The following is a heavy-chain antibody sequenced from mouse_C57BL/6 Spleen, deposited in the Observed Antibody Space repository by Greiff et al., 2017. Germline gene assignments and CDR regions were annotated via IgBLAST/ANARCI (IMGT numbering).Heavy chain of an antibody. D-gene: IGHD2-4*01. CDR1: GYTFTSYW. J-gene: IGHJ3*01. CDR3: ARTDSWSYYDYAFAY. V-gene: IGHV1-52*01. Sequence: QVQLQQPGAELVRPGSSVKLSCKASGYTFTSYWMHWVKQRPIQGLEWIGNIDPSDSETHYNQKFKDKATLTVDKSSSTAYMQLSSLTSEDSAVYYCARTDSWSYYDYAFAYWGQGTLVTVSA. CDR2: IDPSDSET.